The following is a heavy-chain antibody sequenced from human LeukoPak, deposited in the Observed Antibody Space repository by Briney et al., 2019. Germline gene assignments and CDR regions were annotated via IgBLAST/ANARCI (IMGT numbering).Heavy chain of an antibody. Sequence: SETLSLTCAVYGGSFSGYYWSWIRQPPGKGLEWIGEINHSGSTNYNPSLKSRVTISVDTSKNQFSLKLSSVTAADTAVYYCARDTYSSGYYDYWGQGTLVTVSS. CDR1: GGSFSGYY. CDR3: ARDTYSSGYYDY. J-gene: IGHJ4*02. CDR2: INHSGST. V-gene: IGHV4-34*01. D-gene: IGHD3-22*01.